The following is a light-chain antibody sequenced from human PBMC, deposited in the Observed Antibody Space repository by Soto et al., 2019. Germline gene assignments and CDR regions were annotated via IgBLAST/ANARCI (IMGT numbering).Light chain of an antibody. CDR3: EAWDGSPNGYV. Sequence: QSVLTQPPSASGTPGQRVTISCSGSSSNIGSSPVNWYQQLPGTAPKLLIYNSYQRPSGVPDRFSGSKSGTSASLAVGGLQSEDEADYYCEAWDGSPNGYVFGTGTKVTV. V-gene: IGLV1-44*01. CDR2: NSY. J-gene: IGLJ1*01. CDR1: SSNIGSSP.